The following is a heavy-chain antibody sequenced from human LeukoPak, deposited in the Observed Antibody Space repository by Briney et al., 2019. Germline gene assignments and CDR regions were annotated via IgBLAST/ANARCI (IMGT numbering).Heavy chain of an antibody. J-gene: IGHJ4*02. Sequence: PGGSLRLSCAATGLSVRSNFMSWVRQAPGKGLEWVSYISSSSSTIYYADSVKGRFTISRDNAKNSLYLQMNSLRAEDTAVYYCARVMPPEDNTYSSGWAFDYWGQGTLVTVSS. CDR1: GLSVRSNF. CDR3: ARVMPPEDNTYSSGWAFDY. D-gene: IGHD6-19*01. V-gene: IGHV3-48*04. CDR2: ISSSSSTI.